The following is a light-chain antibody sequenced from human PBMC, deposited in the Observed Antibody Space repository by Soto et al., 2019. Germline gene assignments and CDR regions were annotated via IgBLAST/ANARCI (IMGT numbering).Light chain of an antibody. CDR2: DVA. J-gene: IGLJ1*01. CDR3: CSHACGDTNR. Sequence: QSMLTQPRSVSRSPGQSVTISCTGTGNDVGAYNYVSWYQQHPGRPPKLMIYDVARWPSGVPDRFSGSKSGDTAYLTISGLQAEDEADSLGCSHACGDTNRFGTRAMGTV. V-gene: IGLV2-11*01. CDR1: GNDVGAYNY.